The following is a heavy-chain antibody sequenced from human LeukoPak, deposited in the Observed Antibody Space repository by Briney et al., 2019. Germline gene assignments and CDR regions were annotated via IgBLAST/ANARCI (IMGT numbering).Heavy chain of an antibody. V-gene: IGHV4-59*01. CDR1: GGSISSYY. CDR3: AREVLGGGLDY. Sequence: PSETLSLTCTVSGGSISSYYWSWIRQPPGKGLEWIGYIYYSGSANYNPSLKNRVTISVDTSKNQFSLKLSSVTAADTAIYYCAREVLGGGLDYWGQGTLVIVSS. J-gene: IGHJ4*02. CDR2: IYYSGSA. D-gene: IGHD3-16*01.